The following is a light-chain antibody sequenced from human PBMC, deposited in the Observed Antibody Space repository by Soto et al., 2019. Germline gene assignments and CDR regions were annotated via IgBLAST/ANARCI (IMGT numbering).Light chain of an antibody. CDR1: QSVSTN. CDR3: QQYDNWPPWT. V-gene: IGKV3-15*01. J-gene: IGKJ1*01. Sequence: IVMTQSPATLSVSPGERATLSCRASQSVSTNLAWYQQKPGQAPTLLIYGASTRAAGVPARFSGSGSGTEFTLTISSLQSEDFAVYSCQQYDNWPPWTFGQGTKVELK. CDR2: GAS.